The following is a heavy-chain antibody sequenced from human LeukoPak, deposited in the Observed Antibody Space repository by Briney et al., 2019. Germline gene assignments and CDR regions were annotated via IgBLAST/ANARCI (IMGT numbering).Heavy chain of an antibody. CDR3: ATVGAMGAFDI. CDR1: GFSFSRYE. Sequence: GGSLRLSCEASGFSFSRYEMNWARQAPGKGLEWVSYMSSSGSSIHYADSVKGRFTFSRDNAKNSLHLQVNNLRVEDTAIYYCATVGAMGAFDIWGQGTMVTVSS. J-gene: IGHJ3*02. CDR2: MSSSGSSI. D-gene: IGHD2-2*01. V-gene: IGHV3-48*03.